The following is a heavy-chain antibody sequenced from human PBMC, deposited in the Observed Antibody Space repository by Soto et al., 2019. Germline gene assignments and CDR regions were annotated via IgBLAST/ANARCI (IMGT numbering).Heavy chain of an antibody. Sequence: SGPTLVNPXQTLTLTCTFSGFSLSTSGMRVSWIRQPPGKALEWLARIDWDDDKFYSTSLKTRLTISKDTSKNQVVLTMTNMDPVDTATYYCARIPPPPGYYYGMDVWGQGTTVTVSS. CDR1: GFSLSTSGMR. J-gene: IGHJ6*02. CDR2: IDWDDDK. CDR3: ARIPPPPGYYYGMDV. V-gene: IGHV2-70*04.